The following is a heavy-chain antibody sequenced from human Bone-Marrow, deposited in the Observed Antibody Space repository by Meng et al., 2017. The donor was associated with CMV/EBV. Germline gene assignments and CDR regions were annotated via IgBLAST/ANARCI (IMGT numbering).Heavy chain of an antibody. J-gene: IGHJ4*02. V-gene: IGHV3-15*01. CDR2: IKSKTDGGTT. CDR3: TTITIFGVVTPDY. Sequence: GESLKISCAASGFTFSNAWMSWVRQAPGKGLEWVGRIKSKTDGGTTDYAAPVKGRFTISRDDSKNTLCLQMNSLKTEDTAVYYCTTITIFGVVTPDYWGQGTLVTVSS. CDR1: GFTFSNAW. D-gene: IGHD3-3*01.